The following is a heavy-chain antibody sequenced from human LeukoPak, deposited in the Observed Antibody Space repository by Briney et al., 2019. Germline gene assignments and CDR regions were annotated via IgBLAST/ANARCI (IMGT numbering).Heavy chain of an antibody. CDR1: GFTFSSYW. CDR3: ARDPLEWFNHHGMDV. V-gene: IGHV3-7*01. D-gene: IGHD3-3*01. J-gene: IGHJ6*02. CDR2: IKQDGSEK. Sequence: GGSLRLSCAASGFTFSSYWMSWVRQAPGKGLEWVANIKQDGSEKYYVDSVKGRFTTSRDNAKNSLYLQMNSLRAEDTAVYYCARDPLEWFNHHGMDVWGQGTTVTVSS.